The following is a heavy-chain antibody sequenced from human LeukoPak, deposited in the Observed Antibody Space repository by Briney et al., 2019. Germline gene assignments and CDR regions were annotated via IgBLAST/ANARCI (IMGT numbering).Heavy chain of an antibody. J-gene: IGHJ4*02. CDR3: ARTIPGAATDLGY. V-gene: IGHV5-51*01. CDR1: GYTFTRFF. CDR2: IYTGDSDT. D-gene: IGHD6-13*01. Sequence: GESLKISCQASGYTFTRFFIVWVRQMPGQGLEWMGIIYTGDSDTRYSPSFQGQVTISVDKSISTAYLQSRSLKASDTAIYYCARTIPGAATDLGYWGQGTLVTVSS.